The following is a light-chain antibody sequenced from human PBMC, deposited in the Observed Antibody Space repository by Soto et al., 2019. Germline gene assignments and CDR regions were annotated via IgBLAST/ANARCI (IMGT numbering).Light chain of an antibody. CDR3: LQDYNSPQT. J-gene: IGKJ1*01. CDR2: GAS. Sequence: IQVAQSPPSLSASVGDTVTITCRASQDIRNDLGWYQQKPGRAPKLLIYGASNLQSGVPSRFSGSVSGTDFTLTISSLQPEDFATYYCLQDYNSPQTFGQGTKVEIK. V-gene: IGKV1-6*01. CDR1: QDIRND.